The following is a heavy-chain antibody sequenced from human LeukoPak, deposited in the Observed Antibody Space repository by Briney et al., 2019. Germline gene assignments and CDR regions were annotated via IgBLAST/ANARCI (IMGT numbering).Heavy chain of an antibody. Sequence: PSETLSLTCTVSGGSISSYYWSWIRQPPGKGLEWIGYIYSSGSTNYNPSLKSRLTISVDTSKNQFSLKLSSVTAADTAMYYCARHGSTVTTARFDPWGQGTLVTVSS. CDR3: ARHGSTVTTARFDP. J-gene: IGHJ5*02. D-gene: IGHD4-17*01. CDR2: IYSSGST. CDR1: GGSISSYY. V-gene: IGHV4-59*01.